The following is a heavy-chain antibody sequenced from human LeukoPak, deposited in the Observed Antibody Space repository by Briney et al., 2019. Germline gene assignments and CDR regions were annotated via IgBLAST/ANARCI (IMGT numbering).Heavy chain of an antibody. D-gene: IGHD4-17*01. J-gene: IGHJ4*02. CDR1: GFTVSSNY. Sequence: GGSLRLSCAASGFTVSSNYMNWVRQAPGKGLEWVSVIYSGGSTYYADSVKGRFTISRDNSKNTLFLQMNSLRAEDTAVYHCAREAVTRKYFDYWGQGTLVTVSS. CDR3: AREAVTRKYFDY. CDR2: IYSGGST. V-gene: IGHV3-53*01.